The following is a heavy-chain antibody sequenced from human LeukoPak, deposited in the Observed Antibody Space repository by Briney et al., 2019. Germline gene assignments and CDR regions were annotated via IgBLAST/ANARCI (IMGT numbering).Heavy chain of an antibody. CDR1: GYSFTSYW. Sequence: GESLKISRQGSGYSFTSYWIGWVRQMPGKGLEWMGSIYPGDSDNRYSPSFQGRVTISADKSTSTAYLLWSRLKASDTAMYYCARLRYSTTWYRFDYFDYWGQGTLVTVSS. D-gene: IGHD6-13*01. J-gene: IGHJ4*02. CDR2: IYPGDSDN. CDR3: ARLRYSTTWYRFDYFDY. V-gene: IGHV5-51*01.